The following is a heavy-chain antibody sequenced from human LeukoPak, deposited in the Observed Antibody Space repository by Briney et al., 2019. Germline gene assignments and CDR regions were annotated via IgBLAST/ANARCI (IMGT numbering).Heavy chain of an antibody. Sequence: SETLSLTCAVYGGSFSGYYWSWIRQPPGKGLEWIGEINHSGSTNYNPSLKSRVTISVDTSKNQFSLKLSSVTAADTAVYYCARHETAYALGYWGQGTLVTVSS. V-gene: IGHV4-34*01. CDR3: ARHETAYALGY. CDR2: INHSGST. CDR1: GGSFSGYY. D-gene: IGHD2-21*02. J-gene: IGHJ4*02.